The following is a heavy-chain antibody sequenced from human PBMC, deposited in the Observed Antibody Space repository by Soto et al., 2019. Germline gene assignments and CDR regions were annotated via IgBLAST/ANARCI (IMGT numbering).Heavy chain of an antibody. CDR3: AKHITGITRLFDY. CDR1: GFIFSSFG. V-gene: IGHV3-23*01. Sequence: GGSLRLSCEASGFIFSSFGMSWVRQAPGKGLEWVSDISGDRTDYADSVKGRFTISSDSSKSTVYLQMNSLRAEDTAVYYCAKHITGITRLFDYWGQGTLVTVSS. D-gene: IGHD1-7*01. CDR2: ISGDRT. J-gene: IGHJ4*02.